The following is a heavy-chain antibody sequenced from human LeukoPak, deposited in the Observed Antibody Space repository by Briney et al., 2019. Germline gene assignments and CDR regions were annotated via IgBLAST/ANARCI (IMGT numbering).Heavy chain of an antibody. J-gene: IGHJ6*03. CDR1: GYTFTGYY. CDR2: INPNSGGT. D-gene: IGHD6-19*01. CDR3: ARDSSIAVAGPIFYYMDV. V-gene: IGHV1-2*02. Sequence: WASVKLSCKASGYTFTGYYIHWVRQAPGQGLEWMGWINPNSGGTNYEQKFQGRVTMTRDTSISTAYMELSRLRSDDTGVYYCARDSSIAVAGPIFYYMDVWGKGTTVTVSS.